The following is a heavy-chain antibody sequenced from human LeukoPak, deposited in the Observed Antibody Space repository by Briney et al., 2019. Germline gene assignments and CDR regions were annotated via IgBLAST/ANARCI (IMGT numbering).Heavy chain of an antibody. J-gene: IGHJ3*02. CDR1: GFTFNTYG. V-gene: IGHV3-30*02. Sequence: GGSLRLSCAASGFTFNTYGVHWVRQAAGKGLEWVSFIRYDGTSKFYADSVKGRFTISRDNSKNTLYLQMNSLRVEDTAVYYCAKYGNTFDMWGQGTMVTVSS. CDR3: AKYGNTFDM. D-gene: IGHD2/OR15-2a*01. CDR2: IRYDGTSK.